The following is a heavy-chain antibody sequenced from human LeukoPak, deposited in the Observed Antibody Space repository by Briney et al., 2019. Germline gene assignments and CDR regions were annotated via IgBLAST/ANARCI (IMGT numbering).Heavy chain of an antibody. CDR1: GGSISSYY. V-gene: IGHV4-59*01. Sequence: PSETLSLTCTVSGGSISSYYWSWIRHPPGKGLEWIGHNYYSGSSNYNPSLKSRVTISVDTSKDQFSLKLSFVPAADTAADYCARERHSFGSAERDAFDFWGQGTMVTVSS. D-gene: IGHD3-10*01. J-gene: IGHJ3*01. CDR3: ARERHSFGSAERDAFDF. CDR2: NYYSGSS.